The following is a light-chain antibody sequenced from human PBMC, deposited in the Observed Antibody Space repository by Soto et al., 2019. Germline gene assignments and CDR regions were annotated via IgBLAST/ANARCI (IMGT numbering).Light chain of an antibody. V-gene: IGKV1-27*01. CDR2: AAS. J-gene: IGKJ1*01. CDR3: QKYYTVPWT. Sequence: DIQMTQSPSSLSASIGDRVTITCRASQGISNYLVWYQQKPGKVPTLLIYAASTLQSGVPSRFSGSGASTEFTLTISSRQPEDAATYYCQKYYTVPWTFGQGTKVEIK. CDR1: QGISNY.